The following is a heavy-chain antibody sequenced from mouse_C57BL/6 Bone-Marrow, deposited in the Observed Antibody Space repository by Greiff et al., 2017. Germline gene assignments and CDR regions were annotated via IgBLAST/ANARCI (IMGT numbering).Heavy chain of an antibody. V-gene: IGHV7-1*01. CDR1: GFTFSDFY. Sequence: EVKVVESGGGLVQSGRSLRLSCATSGFTFSDFYMEWVRQAPGKGLEWIAASRNKANDYTTEYSASVKGRFIVSRDTSQSILYLQMNALRAEDTAIYYCARDEAGAMDYWGQGTSVTVAS. CDR3: ARDEAGAMDY. CDR2: SRNKANDYTT. J-gene: IGHJ4*01.